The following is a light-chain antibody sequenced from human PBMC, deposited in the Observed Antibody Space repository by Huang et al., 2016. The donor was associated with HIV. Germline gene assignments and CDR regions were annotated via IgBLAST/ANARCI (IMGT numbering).Light chain of an antibody. V-gene: IGKV3-15*01. CDR1: ESVGVN. J-gene: IGKJ2*01. Sequence: EIVMTQSPDTLSVSPGVRATLSCGASESVGVNLAWYQQRPGQAPRLLIHGESTRAGGVSARFSGGGSGAEFTLTISSRQSEDFALYYCQQYNNWPYTFGQGTKLEFK. CDR3: QQYNNWPYT. CDR2: GES.